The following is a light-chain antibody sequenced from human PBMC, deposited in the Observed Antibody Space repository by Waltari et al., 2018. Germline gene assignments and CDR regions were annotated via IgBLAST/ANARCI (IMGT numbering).Light chain of an antibody. CDR1: QSMSNY. CDR3: QQSYSTPRT. J-gene: IGKJ2*01. Sequence: DIQMTQSPSSLSTSVGDRVTIPCRASQSMSNYLNWDQQKPGKAPKLLIYAASSLQSGVPSRFSGSGSGTEFTLTISSLQPEDFVTYYCQQSYSTPRTFGQGTRLEIK. CDR2: AAS. V-gene: IGKV1-39*01.